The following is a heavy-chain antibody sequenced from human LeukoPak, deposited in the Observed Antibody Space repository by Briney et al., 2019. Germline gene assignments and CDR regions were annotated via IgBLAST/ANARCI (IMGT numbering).Heavy chain of an antibody. CDR2: INSDGSST. CDR1: GFTFSCYW. V-gene: IGHV3-74*01. CDR3: ARGPRDYSNYYYYGMDV. Sequence: GGSLRLSCAASGFTFSCYWMHWVRQAPGKGLVWVSRINSDGSSTSYADSVKGRFTISRDNAKNTLYLQMNSLRAEDTAVYYCARGPRDYSNYYYYGMDVWGQGTTVTVSS. D-gene: IGHD4-11*01. J-gene: IGHJ6*02.